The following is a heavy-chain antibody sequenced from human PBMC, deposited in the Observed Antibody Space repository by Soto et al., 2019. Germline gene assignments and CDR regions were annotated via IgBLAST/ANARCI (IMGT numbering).Heavy chain of an antibody. Sequence: GGSQSLSCAASGFPFRSYSMSWVRQAPGKGLEWVSAISGSGGSTYYADSVKGRFTISRDNSKNTLYLQMNSLRAEDTAVYYCAKELHTSSGWSQVIYWGQGTLVTVSS. D-gene: IGHD6-19*01. CDR3: AKELHTSSGWSQVIY. CDR2: ISGSGGST. J-gene: IGHJ4*02. V-gene: IGHV3-23*01. CDR1: GFPFRSYS.